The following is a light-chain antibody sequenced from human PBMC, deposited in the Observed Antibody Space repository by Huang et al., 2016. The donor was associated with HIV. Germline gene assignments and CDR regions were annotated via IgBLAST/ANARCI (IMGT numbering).Light chain of an antibody. CDR3: MQGLQTLFT. CDR1: QRLLQSNGYNY. J-gene: IGKJ3*01. Sequence: IVLSQSPLSLPVTPGEPASISCRSSQRLLQSNGYNYLDWYVQKPGQSPQLVFYLGSHRASGVPDSLRGSGSGTDFTLSISRVEAEDVGVYFCMQGLQTLFTCGPGTTVDIK. V-gene: IGKV2-28*01. CDR2: LGS.